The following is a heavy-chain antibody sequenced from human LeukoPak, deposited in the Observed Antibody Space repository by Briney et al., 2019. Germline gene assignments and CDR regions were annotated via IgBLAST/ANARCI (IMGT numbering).Heavy chain of an antibody. CDR1: GYTFTSYG. V-gene: IGHV1-18*01. CDR2: ISAYNGNT. CDR3: ARDYPDYDFWSGYTQHDY. D-gene: IGHD3-3*01. J-gene: IGHJ4*02. Sequence: GASVKVSCKAPGYTFTSYGISWVRQAPGQGLEWMGWISAYNGNTNYAQKLQGRVTMTTDTSTSTAYMELRSLRSDDTAVYYCARDYPDYDFWSGYTQHDYWGQGTLVTVSS.